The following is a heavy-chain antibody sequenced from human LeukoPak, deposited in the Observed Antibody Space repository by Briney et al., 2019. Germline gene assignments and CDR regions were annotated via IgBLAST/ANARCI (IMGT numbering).Heavy chain of an antibody. CDR2: IIPIFGTA. J-gene: IGHJ3*02. V-gene: IGHV1-69*05. CDR1: GGTFSSYA. CDR3: ARVIYYDFWSGFDAFDI. D-gene: IGHD3-3*01. Sequence: SVKVSCKASGGTFSSYAISWVRQAPGQGLEWMGGIIPIFGTANYAQKFQGRVTITTDESTSTAYMELSSLRSEDTAVYYCARVIYYDFWSGFDAFDIWGQGTMVTVSS.